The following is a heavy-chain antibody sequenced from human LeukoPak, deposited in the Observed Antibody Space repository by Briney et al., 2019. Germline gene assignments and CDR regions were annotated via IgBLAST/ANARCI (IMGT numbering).Heavy chain of an antibody. CDR1: GDSVSSNSAG. CDR3: ARVLYSYGPFDY. Sequence: SQTLSLTCAISGDSVSSNSAGWDWLRQSPSRGLEWLGRTNYRSKWYKDYAVSVKSPITINPDTAQNQCPLQLNSVTPEDTAVYYCARVLYSYGPFDYWGQGTLVTGSP. V-gene: IGHV6-1*01. J-gene: IGHJ4*02. D-gene: IGHD5-18*01. CDR2: TNYRSKWYK.